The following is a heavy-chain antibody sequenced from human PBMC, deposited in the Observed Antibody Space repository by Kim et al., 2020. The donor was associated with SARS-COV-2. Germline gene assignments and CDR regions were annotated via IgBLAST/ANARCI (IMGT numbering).Heavy chain of an antibody. Sequence: ASVKVSCKASGYTFTSYAMNWVRQAPGQGLEWMGWINTNTGNPTYAQGFTGRFVFSLDTSVSTAYLQISSLKAEDTAVYYCARGRQGFWSGYYYYYYMDVWGKGTTVTVSS. V-gene: IGHV7-4-1*02. J-gene: IGHJ6*03. D-gene: IGHD3-3*01. CDR2: INTNTGNP. CDR1: GYTFTSYA. CDR3: ARGRQGFWSGYYYYYYMDV.